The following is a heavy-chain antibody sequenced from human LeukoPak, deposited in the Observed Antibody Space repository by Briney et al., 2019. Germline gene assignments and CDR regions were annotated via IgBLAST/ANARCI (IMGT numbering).Heavy chain of an antibody. D-gene: IGHD6-13*01. Sequence: GGSLRLPCAASGFTFSGCGMHWVRQAPGKGLEWVALISYDGSNKYHADSVKGRFTISRNNSKNTLYLQMNSLRVEDTAVYYCAKTQGSSWYGADYWGQGTLVTVSS. CDR2: ISYDGSNK. V-gene: IGHV3-30*18. J-gene: IGHJ4*02. CDR3: AKTQGSSWYGADY. CDR1: GFTFSGCG.